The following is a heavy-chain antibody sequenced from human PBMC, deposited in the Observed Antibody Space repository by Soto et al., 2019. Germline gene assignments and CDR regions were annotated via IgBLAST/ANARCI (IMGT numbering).Heavy chain of an antibody. CDR1: GFTFSSYW. D-gene: IGHD6-19*01. Sequence: PGGSLRLSCVASGFTFSSYWMSWVRQAPGKGLEWVANIKQDGSEKYYVDSVKGRFTISRDNAKNSLYLQMNSLRAEDTAVYYCARDSYSGWYYWGQGTLVTVSS. J-gene: IGHJ4*02. CDR2: IKQDGSEK. CDR3: ARDSYSGWYY. V-gene: IGHV3-7*01.